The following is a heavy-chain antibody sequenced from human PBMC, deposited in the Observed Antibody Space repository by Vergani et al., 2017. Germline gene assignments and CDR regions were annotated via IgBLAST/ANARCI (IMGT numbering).Heavy chain of an antibody. CDR2: IYSTGST. CDR3: ARMGGYDEGDAFRIGYFDS. J-gene: IGHJ4*02. V-gene: IGHV4-31*03. D-gene: IGHD3-22*01. CDR1: GDSISSGVYY. Sequence: QVQIQESGPGLVKPSQTLSLTCSVSGDSISSGVYYWNWIRQHPGKGLEWIGYIYSTGSTHHNPSLRRRINMSVDTSKNQFSLKLNSVTAADTAMYYCARMGGYDEGDAFRIGYFDSWGPGILVTVSS.